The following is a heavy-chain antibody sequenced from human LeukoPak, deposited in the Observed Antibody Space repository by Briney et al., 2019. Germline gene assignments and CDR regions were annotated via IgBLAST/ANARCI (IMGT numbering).Heavy chain of an antibody. Sequence: GGSLRLSCAASGFPFSNAWMSWVRQAPGKGLEWVGRIKSKTDGGKTDYAAPVQGRFSISRDDSENTLYLQMNCLNTEDTAVYYCSTVSPYYGSGTTSPDSWGQGTLVVVSS. CDR1: GFPFSNAW. CDR3: STVSPYYGSGTTSPDS. D-gene: IGHD3-10*01. J-gene: IGHJ4*02. CDR2: IKSKTDGGKT. V-gene: IGHV3-15*01.